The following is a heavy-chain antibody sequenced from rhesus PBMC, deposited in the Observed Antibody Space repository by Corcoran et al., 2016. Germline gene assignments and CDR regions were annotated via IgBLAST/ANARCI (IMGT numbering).Heavy chain of an antibody. J-gene: IGHJ6*01. CDR1: GGSVSSSNW. CDR2: ISGRRDRT. V-gene: IGHV4-65*01. CDR3: ARGATLDS. D-gene: IGHD1-44*02. Sequence: QVQLQESGPGLVKPSETLSLTCAVSGGSVSSSNWWGWIRPPPGKGLEWIGYISGRRDRTYYNPSRKSRVTSATDTSKNQCSLKLSSVTAADTAVYYCARGATLDSWGQGVVVTVSS.